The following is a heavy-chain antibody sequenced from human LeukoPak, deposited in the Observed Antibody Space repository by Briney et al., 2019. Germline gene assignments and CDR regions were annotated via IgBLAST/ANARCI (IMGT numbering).Heavy chain of an antibody. V-gene: IGHV4-59*01. D-gene: IGHD5-24*01. J-gene: IGHJ3*02. CDR3: ARDYGRDGYNLDAFDI. CDR2: IHYRGST. CDR1: GGSISSYY. Sequence: PSETLSLTCTVSGGSISSYYWSWIRQPPGKGLEWIGYIHYRGSTNYNPSLTSRVTISVDTSKNQFSLKLRSVTAADTAVYYRARDYGRDGYNLDAFDIWGQGTMVTVSS.